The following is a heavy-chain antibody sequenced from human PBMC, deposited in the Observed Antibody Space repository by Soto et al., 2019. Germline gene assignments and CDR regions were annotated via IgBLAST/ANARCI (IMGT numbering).Heavy chain of an antibody. CDR1: GYTFTSYG. Sequence: QVQLVQSGAEVKKPGASVKVSCKASGYTFTSYGISWVRQAPGQGLEWMGWISAYNGNTNYAQKLQGRVTMTTDTSTSIAYMELRSLSSDDTAVYYCARGLGYDILTGRWPFDIWGQGTMVTVSS. V-gene: IGHV1-18*01. J-gene: IGHJ3*02. CDR3: ARGLGYDILTGRWPFDI. CDR2: ISAYNGNT. D-gene: IGHD3-9*01.